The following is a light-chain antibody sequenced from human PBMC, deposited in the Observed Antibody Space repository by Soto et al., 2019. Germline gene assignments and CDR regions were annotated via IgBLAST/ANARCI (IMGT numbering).Light chain of an antibody. V-gene: IGKV3D-15*01. J-gene: IGKJ4*01. Sequence: EIVMTQSPATVSVSPGERATLSCRASQSVSSNLAWYQQKPGQAPRLLIYGASTRATGIPGRFSGSGSGTEFTLTISSLQSEDFAVYYCQQYNSWPLTFGGGTKVDIK. CDR2: GAS. CDR3: QQYNSWPLT. CDR1: QSVSSN.